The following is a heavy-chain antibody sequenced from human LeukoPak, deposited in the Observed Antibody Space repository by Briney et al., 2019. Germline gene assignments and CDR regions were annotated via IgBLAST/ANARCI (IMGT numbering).Heavy chain of an antibody. D-gene: IGHD2-2*01. CDR1: GFTFSDYY. CDR3: ARAPRRYCSSTSCYGGLDY. V-gene: IGHV3-11*06. CDR2: ISSSSSYI. Sequence: NPGGSLRLSCAASGFTFSDYYMSWIRQAPGKGLEWVSSISSSSSYIYYADSVKGRFTISRDNAKNSLYLQMNSLRAEDTAVYYCARAPRRYCSSTSCYGGLDYWGQGTLVTVSS. J-gene: IGHJ4*02.